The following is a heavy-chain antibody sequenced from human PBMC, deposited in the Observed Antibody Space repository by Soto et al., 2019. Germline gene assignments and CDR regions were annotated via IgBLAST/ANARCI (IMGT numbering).Heavy chain of an antibody. J-gene: IGHJ6*02. V-gene: IGHV3-64D*06. CDR2: ISSNGGST. Sequence: PGGSLRLSCSASGFTFSSYAMHWVRQAPEKGLEYVSAISSNGGSTYYADSVKGRFTISRDNSKNTLYLQMSSLRAEDTAVYYCVKGDTAMATAGYYYYGMDVWGQGTTVTVSS. CDR1: GFTFSSYA. CDR3: VKGDTAMATAGYYYYGMDV. D-gene: IGHD5-18*01.